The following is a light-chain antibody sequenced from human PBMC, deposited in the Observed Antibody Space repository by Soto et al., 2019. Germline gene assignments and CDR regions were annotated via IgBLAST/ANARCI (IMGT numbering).Light chain of an antibody. V-gene: IGLV1-44*01. J-gene: IGLJ3*02. CDR2: FDD. Sequence: QSVLTQPPSASGTPGQRVTISCSGSRSNIGSNSVHWYQKLPGVAPKLLTSFDDRRPSGVPDRFSASKSGTSASLAISGLQSEDEADYYCATWDANMKGVMFGGGTKLTVL. CDR1: RSNIGSNS. CDR3: ATWDANMKGVM.